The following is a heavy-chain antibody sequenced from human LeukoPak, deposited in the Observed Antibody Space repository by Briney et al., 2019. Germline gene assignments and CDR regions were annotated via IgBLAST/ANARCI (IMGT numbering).Heavy chain of an antibody. CDR1: GGTFSSYA. J-gene: IGHJ3*02. V-gene: IGHV1-69*05. CDR3: ARDLDITMVRGVTFDAFDI. CDR2: IIPIFGTA. D-gene: IGHD3-10*01. Sequence: ASVKVSCKASGGTFSSYAISWVRQAPGQGLEWMGGIIPIFGTANYAQKFQGRVTITTDESTSTAYMELSSLRSEDTGVYYCARDLDITMVRGVTFDAFDIWGQGTMVTVSS.